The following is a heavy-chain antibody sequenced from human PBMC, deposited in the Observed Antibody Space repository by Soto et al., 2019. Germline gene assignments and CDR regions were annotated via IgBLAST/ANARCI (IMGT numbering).Heavy chain of an antibody. CDR1: GYTFSSYG. Sequence: QAQLVQSGAEVKKPGASVKVSCRASGYTFSSYGYAWVRQVPGQGLEWMGWISAYNGDTNYAQKFQDRVTLTTDTSTTTAYMELRNLGSDDTAVYYCARSGAYCTSITCLFDSFWGLGTLVTLSS. D-gene: IGHD2-8*01. J-gene: IGHJ4*02. CDR3: ARSGAYCTSITCLFDSF. CDR2: ISAYNGDT. V-gene: IGHV1-18*01.